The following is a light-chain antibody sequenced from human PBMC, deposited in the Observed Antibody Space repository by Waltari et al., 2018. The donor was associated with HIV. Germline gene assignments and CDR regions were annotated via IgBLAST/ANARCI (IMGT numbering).Light chain of an antibody. CDR3: QSYDSNNIVR. CDR2: EDN. Sequence: NSMLTQPHSVSESPGKTVTISCTRSSGSIASNFVQWYQQRPGSAPTTVIYEDNERPSGVPDRFSASTDISSNSASLTISGLKTEDEADYYCQSYDSNNIVRFGGGTKLAVL. V-gene: IGLV6-57*04. J-gene: IGLJ2*01. CDR1: SGSIASNF.